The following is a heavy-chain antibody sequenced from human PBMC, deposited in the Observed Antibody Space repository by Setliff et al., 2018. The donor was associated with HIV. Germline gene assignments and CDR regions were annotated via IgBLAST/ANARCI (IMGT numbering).Heavy chain of an antibody. J-gene: IGHJ5*02. CDR1: GGSIDNNKYY. CDR2: IYHTGRT. D-gene: IGHD3-22*01. V-gene: IGHV4-39*01. CDR3: ASRIYYYDESRVLREEGFVP. Sequence: SETLSLTCSVSGGSIDNNKYYWTWIRQPPGKGLEWTGSIYHTGRTYYNRSLESRLTICIDTSKNQFSLKLTSVTAADTAMYYCASRIYYYDESRVLREEGFVPWGQGTLGTVS.